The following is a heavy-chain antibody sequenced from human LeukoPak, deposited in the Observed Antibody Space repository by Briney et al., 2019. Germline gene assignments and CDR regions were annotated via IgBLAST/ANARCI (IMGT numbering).Heavy chain of an antibody. CDR2: IYTDGST. CDR3: TIGSSSGTLAY. D-gene: IGHD6-13*01. J-gene: IGHJ4*02. Sequence: PSETLSLTCTVSGASVNDNYWSWSRQPAGKTLEWIGRIYTDGSTNYNPSLKSRVAISVDTSTSQFSLFLRSVTAADTAIYYCTIGSSSGTLAYWGQGTLVTVSS. V-gene: IGHV4-4*07. CDR1: GASVNDNY.